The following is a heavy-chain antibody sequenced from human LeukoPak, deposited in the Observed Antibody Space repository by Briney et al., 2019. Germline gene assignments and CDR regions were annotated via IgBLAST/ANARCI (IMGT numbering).Heavy chain of an antibody. CDR1: GGTFSSYA. J-gene: IGHJ3*02. Sequence: SVKVSCKASGGTFSSYAISWVRQAPGQGLEWMGGIIPIFGTANYAQKFQSRVTITADESTSTAYMELSSLRSEDTAVYYCARDPSSTVTTPRGAFDIWGQGTMVTVSS. CDR3: ARDPSSTVTTPRGAFDI. D-gene: IGHD4-17*01. V-gene: IGHV1-69*01. CDR2: IIPIFGTA.